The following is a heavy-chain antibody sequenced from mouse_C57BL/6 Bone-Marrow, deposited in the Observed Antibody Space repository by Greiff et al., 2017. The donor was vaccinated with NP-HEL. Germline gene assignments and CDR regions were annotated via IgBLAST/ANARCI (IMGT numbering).Heavy chain of an antibody. Sequence: QVQLQQPGAELVRPGTSVKLSCKASGYTFTSYWMHWVKQRPGQGLEWIGVIDPSDSYTNYNQKFKGKATLTVDPSSSTAYMQLSSLTSEDSAVYYCARRAVVANWYFDVWGTGTTGTVSS. V-gene: IGHV1-59*01. CDR2: IDPSDSYT. D-gene: IGHD1-1*01. CDR3: ARRAVVANWYFDV. CDR1: GYTFTSYW. J-gene: IGHJ1*03.